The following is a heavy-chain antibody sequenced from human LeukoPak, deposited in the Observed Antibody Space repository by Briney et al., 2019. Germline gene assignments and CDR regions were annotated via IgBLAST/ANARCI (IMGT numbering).Heavy chain of an antibody. V-gene: IGHV3-23*01. J-gene: IGHJ4*02. CDR3: AKDGMGYCSSTSCYGHDY. CDR1: GFTFNSYA. CDR2: ISGSGGST. Sequence: GGSLRLSCAASGFTFNSYAMSWVRQAPGKGLEWVSVISGSGGSTDYADSVKGWFTISRDNSKNTLYLQMNSLRAEDTAVYYCAKDGMGYCSSTSCYGHDYWGQGTLVTVSS. D-gene: IGHD2-2*01.